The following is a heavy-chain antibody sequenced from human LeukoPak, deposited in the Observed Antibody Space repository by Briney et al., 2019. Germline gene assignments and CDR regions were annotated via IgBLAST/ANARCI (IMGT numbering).Heavy chain of an antibody. CDR2: ITPIFGEA. Sequence: SVKVSCKASGYTFTSYGISWVRQAPGQGLEWMGEITPIFGEAQNAEKFQGRVTITADEPTSTVYMELTSLRLDDTAMYYCARNSRVASTSGLSYWGQGTLVTVSS. D-gene: IGHD5-12*01. CDR3: ARNSRVASTSGLSY. J-gene: IGHJ4*01. CDR1: GYTFTSYG. V-gene: IGHV1-69*13.